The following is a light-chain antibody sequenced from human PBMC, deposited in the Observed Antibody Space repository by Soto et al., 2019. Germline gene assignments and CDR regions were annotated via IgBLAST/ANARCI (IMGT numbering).Light chain of an antibody. CDR3: GTWDSSLNGVV. V-gene: IGLV1-51*01. CDR1: SSNIGKNY. Sequence: QSVLTQPPSVSAAPGQKVTISCSGSSSNIGKNYVSWYQQLPGTAPRLLIYDNNERPSGIPDRFSASKSGTSATLGITALQTGDEADYFCGTWDSSLNGVVFGGGTKLTVL. J-gene: IGLJ2*01. CDR2: DNN.